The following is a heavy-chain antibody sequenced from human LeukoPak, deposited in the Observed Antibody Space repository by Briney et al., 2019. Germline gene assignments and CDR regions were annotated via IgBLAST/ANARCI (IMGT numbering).Heavy chain of an antibody. J-gene: IGHJ4*02. D-gene: IGHD6-19*01. CDR2: ISGSWGST. V-gene: IGHV3-23*01. CDR3: AKSPYLLYSSGWYVDY. Sequence: QSGGSLRLSCAASGFTLSSYAMSWVRQAPGKGLVGVSAISGSWGSTYYADAGKGRFTISKDNSKNTLYLQMNSLRAEDTAVYYCAKSPYLLYSSGWYVDYWGQGTLVTVSS. CDR1: GFTLSSYA.